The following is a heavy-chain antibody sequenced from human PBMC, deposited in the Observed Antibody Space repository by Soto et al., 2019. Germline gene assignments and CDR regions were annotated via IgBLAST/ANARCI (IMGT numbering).Heavy chain of an antibody. V-gene: IGHV3-23*01. J-gene: IGHJ4*02. D-gene: IGHD6-13*01. CDR3: ATSFPSSSWPPSDY. CDR2: ISGSGGST. CDR1: GFTFSSYA. Sequence: AGGSLRLSCAASGFTFSSYAMSWVRQAPGKGLEWVSAISGSGGSTYYADSVKGRFTISRDNSKNTLYLQMNSLRAEDTAVYYCATSFPSSSWPPSDYWGQGTLVTVSS.